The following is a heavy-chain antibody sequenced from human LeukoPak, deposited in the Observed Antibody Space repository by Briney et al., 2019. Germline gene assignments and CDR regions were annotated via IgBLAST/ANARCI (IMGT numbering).Heavy chain of an antibody. J-gene: IGHJ4*02. CDR3: ARDSRRYNWNYGNYFDY. V-gene: IGHV3-30-3*01. D-gene: IGHD1-7*01. Sequence: AGSLRLSCAASGFTFSSYAMHWVRQAPGKGLEWVAVISYDGSNKYYADSVKGRFTISRDNSKNTLYLQMNSLRAEDTAVYYCARDSRRYNWNYGNYFDYWGQGTLVTVSS. CDR2: ISYDGSNK. CDR1: GFTFSSYA.